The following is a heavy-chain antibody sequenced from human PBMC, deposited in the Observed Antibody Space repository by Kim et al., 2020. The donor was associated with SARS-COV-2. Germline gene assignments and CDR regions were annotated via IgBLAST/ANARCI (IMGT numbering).Heavy chain of an antibody. CDR3: ARDLQYIDY. Sequence: SKKDCGDSVKGRFTISRDNAKNSVYLQMNSLTADDTAVYYCARDLQYIDYWGQGTLVTVSS. CDR2: SKK. J-gene: IGHJ4*02. V-gene: IGHV3-7*03.